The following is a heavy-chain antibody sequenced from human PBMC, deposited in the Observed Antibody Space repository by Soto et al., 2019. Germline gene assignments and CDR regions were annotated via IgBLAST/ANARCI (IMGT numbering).Heavy chain of an antibody. Sequence: SAKRSCDASRGTFSSYAMRWARQATGQGLEWMGGIIPIFGTANYAQKFQGRVTITADESTSTAYMELSSLRSEDTAVYYCARPRGYYYYYYGMDVWGEGTTVTVSS. V-gene: IGHV1-69*13. CDR2: IIPIFGTA. CDR3: ARPRGYYYYYYGMDV. CDR1: RGTFSSYA. J-gene: IGHJ6*04.